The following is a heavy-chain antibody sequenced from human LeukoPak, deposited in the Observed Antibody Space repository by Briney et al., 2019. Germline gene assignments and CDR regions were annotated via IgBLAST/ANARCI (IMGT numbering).Heavy chain of an antibody. D-gene: IGHD4-17*01. J-gene: IGHJ4*02. CDR3: AREAVTRNYFDY. CDR1: GFTFSSYG. Sequence: PGRSLRLSCAASGFTFSSYGMHWVRQAPGKGLEWVSVIYSGGSTYYADSVKGRFTISRDNSKNTLFLQMNSLRAEDTAVYYCAREAVTRNYFDYWGQGTLVTVSS. V-gene: IGHV3-53*01. CDR2: IYSGGST.